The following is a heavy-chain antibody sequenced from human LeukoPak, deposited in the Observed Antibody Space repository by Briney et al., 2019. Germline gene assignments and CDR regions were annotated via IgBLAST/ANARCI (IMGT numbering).Heavy chain of an antibody. D-gene: IGHD1-7*01. J-gene: IGHJ4*02. CDR1: GGSINSSSYY. Sequence: SETLSLTCTVSGGSINSSSYYWGWIRQPPGKGLEWIGSIYYSGSTYYNPSLKSRVTISVDTSKNQFSLKLSSVTAADTAVYYCARINNWNYYYFDYWGQGTLVTVSS. CDR3: ARINNWNYYYFDY. V-gene: IGHV4-39*07. CDR2: IYYSGST.